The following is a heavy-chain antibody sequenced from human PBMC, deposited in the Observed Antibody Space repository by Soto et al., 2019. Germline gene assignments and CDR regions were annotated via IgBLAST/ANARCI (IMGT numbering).Heavy chain of an antibody. J-gene: IGHJ3*02. CDR2: INPNSGGT. CDR1: GYTFTGYY. CDR3: ARASRLYGSGSYFTFDI. Sequence: QVQLVQSGAEVKKPGASVKVSCKASGYTFTGYYMHWVRQAPGQGLEWMGWINPNSGGTNYAQKFQGCVTMTRDTSISTAYMELSRLRSDDTAVYYCARASRLYGSGSYFTFDIWGQGTIVTVSS. V-gene: IGHV1-2*04. D-gene: IGHD3-10*01.